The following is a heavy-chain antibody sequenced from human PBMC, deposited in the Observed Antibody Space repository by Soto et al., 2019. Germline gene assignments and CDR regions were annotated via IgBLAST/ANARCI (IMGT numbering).Heavy chain of an antibody. CDR2: INHSGST. Sequence: QVQLQQWGAGLLKPSETLSLTCAVYGGSFSGYYWWWIRQPPRKGLEWIGEINHSGSTNYNPSIKSRVTISVDTSKNQFSLKMSSVTAADTAVYYCARGLMLRYFDYWGQGTLVTVSS. J-gene: IGHJ4*02. CDR1: GGSFSGYY. V-gene: IGHV4-34*01. CDR3: ARGLMLRYFDY. D-gene: IGHD2-8*01.